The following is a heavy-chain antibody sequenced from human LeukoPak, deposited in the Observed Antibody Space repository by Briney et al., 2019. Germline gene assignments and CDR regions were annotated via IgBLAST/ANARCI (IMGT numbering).Heavy chain of an antibody. D-gene: IGHD2/OR15-2a*01. CDR2: INPNSGGT. CDR3: TRGRYCNDITCPNWFDP. J-gene: IGHJ5*02. Sequence: GASVKVSCKASGYTFTGYYMHWVRQAPGQGLEWMGWINPNSGGTNYAQKFQGRVTMTRDTSISTAYMELSSLTSDDTAVYYCTRGRYCNDITCPNWFDPWGQGTLVTVSS. CDR1: GYTFTGYY. V-gene: IGHV1-2*02.